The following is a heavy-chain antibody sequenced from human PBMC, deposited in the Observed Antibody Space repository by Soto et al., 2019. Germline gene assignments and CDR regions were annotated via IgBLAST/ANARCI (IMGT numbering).Heavy chain of an antibody. J-gene: IGHJ5*02. CDR2: TYYRSKWYN. CDR3: ARECCYDILTGYFLSWFDP. V-gene: IGHV6-1*01. CDR1: GDSVSSNSAA. D-gene: IGHD3-9*01. Sequence: PSQTLSLTCAISGDSVSSNSAAWNWIRQSPSRGLEWLGRTYYRSKWYNDYAVSVKSRITINPDTSKNQFSLQLNSVTPEDTAVYYCARECCYDILTGYFLSWFDPWGQGTLVTVSS.